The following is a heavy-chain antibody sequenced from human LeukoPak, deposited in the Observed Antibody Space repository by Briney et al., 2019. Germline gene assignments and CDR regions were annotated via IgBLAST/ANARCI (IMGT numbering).Heavy chain of an antibody. V-gene: IGHV1-46*01. J-gene: IGHJ4*02. CDR2: INPSGGST. CDR1: GYTFTNYY. Sequence: ASVTVSFTASGYTFTNYYMHWVRQAPGQGLEWMGIINPSGGSTTYAQKFQGRVTMTRDTSTSTVYMELSSLRSEDTAVYYCARNRNIRGPREPFAYWGQGTLVTVSS. D-gene: IGHD1-14*01. CDR3: ARNRNIRGPREPFAY.